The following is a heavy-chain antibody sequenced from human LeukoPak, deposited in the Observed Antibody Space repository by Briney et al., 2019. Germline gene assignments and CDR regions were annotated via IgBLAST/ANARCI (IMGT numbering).Heavy chain of an antibody. D-gene: IGHD3-3*01. J-gene: IGHJ6*03. CDR2: IYYSGST. CDR1: GGSISSYY. V-gene: IGHV4-59*01. CDR3: ARAYYDFWSGYSIDYYYYYYMDV. Sequence: SETLSLTCTVSGGSISSYYWSWIRRPPGKGLEWIGYIYYSGSTNYNPSLKSRVTISVDTSKNQFSLKLSSVTAADTAVYYCARAYYDFWSGYSIDYYYYYYMDVWGKGTTVTASS.